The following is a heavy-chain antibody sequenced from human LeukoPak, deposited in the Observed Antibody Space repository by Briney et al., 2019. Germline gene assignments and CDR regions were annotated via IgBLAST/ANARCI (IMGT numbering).Heavy chain of an antibody. CDR1: GGSISSYY. Sequence: SETLSLTCTVSGGSISSYYWSWIRQPPGQGLEWIGYIYYSGSTNYNHSLTSRGTISVDTSKNQFSLKLSSVTAADTAVYYCARHSAVTAPFDLWGRGTLVTVSS. CDR3: ARHSAVTAPFDL. V-gene: IGHV4-59*08. D-gene: IGHD4-23*01. J-gene: IGHJ2*01. CDR2: IYYSGST.